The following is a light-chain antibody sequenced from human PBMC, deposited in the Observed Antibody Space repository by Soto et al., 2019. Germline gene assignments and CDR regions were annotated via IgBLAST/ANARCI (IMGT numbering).Light chain of an antibody. CDR3: QQYNSFSIT. CDR2: AAS. Sequence: DIQMTQSPSSVSASVGDRVTITCRSSEDISTWLAWYQQKPGKAPKLLIYAASSLQSGVPSRFSGSGSGTEFTLAISSLKPDDFATYYCQQYNSFSITFGQGTRLEIK. CDR1: EDISTW. V-gene: IGKV1-12*01. J-gene: IGKJ5*01.